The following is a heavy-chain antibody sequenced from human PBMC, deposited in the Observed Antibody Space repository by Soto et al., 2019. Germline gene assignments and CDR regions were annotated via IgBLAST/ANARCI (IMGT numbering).Heavy chain of an antibody. Sequence: EVQLLESGGDLRQPGGSLRLSCAASGFSFSSYSMSWVRHVPGKGLQWVSGMSATGGSTYYADTVKGRFTTPRDNSRKTMYLQMNSLRADDTAVYYCAKSWGDTWQESAFDSWGLGTMVTVSA. V-gene: IGHV3-23*01. D-gene: IGHD5-18*01. CDR1: GFSFSSYS. CDR2: MSATGGST. J-gene: IGHJ3*02. CDR3: AKSWGDTWQESAFDS.